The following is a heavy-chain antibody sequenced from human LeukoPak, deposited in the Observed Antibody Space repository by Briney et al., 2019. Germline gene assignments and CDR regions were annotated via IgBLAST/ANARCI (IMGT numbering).Heavy chain of an antibody. V-gene: IGHV2-70*11. CDR3: ARMCVGRDY. J-gene: IGHJ4*02. D-gene: IGHD1-26*01. CDR2: IDWDDDK. Sequence: PLSLTCTVSGGSISSYYWSWIRQPPGKALEWLARIDWDDDKYYSTSLQTRLTISKDTSKNQVVLTMTNMDPVDTATYYCARMCVGRDYWGQGTLVTVSS. CDR1: GGSISSYY.